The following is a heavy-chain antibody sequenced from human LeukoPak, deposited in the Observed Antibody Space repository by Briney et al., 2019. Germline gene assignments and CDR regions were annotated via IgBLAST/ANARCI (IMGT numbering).Heavy chain of an antibody. V-gene: IGHV1-69*05. J-gene: IGHJ4*02. D-gene: IGHD3-3*01. CDR2: IIPIFGTA. CDR3: ARPYDFTPRSLIAPFDY. Sequence: SVKVSCKASGGTFSSYAISWVRQAPGQGLEWMGGIIPIFGTANYAQKFQGRVTITTDESTSTAYMELSSLRSEDTAVYYCARPYDFTPRSLIAPFDYWGQGTLVTVSS. CDR1: GGTFSSYA.